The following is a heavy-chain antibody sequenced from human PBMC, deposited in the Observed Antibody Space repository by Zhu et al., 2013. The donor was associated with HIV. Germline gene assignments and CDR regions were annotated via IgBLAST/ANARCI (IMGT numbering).Heavy chain of an antibody. Sequence: QVQLVQSGAEVKKPGSSVKVSCKASGGTFSSYAISWVRQAPGQGLEWMGGIIPIFGTANYAQKFQGRVTITADESTSTAYMELSSLRSEDTAVYYCARGSWLEMATNGASYYYGMDVWGQGTTVTVSS. J-gene: IGHJ6*02. D-gene: IGHD5-12*01. CDR2: IIPIFGTA. V-gene: IGHV1-69*01. CDR3: ARGSWLEMATNGASYYYGMDV. CDR1: GGTFSSYA.